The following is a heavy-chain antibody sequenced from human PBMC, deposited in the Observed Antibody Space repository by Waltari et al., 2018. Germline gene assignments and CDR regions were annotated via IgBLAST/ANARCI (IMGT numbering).Heavy chain of an antibody. CDR1: GFSLSTSGFG. CDR3: AHNDYGSYFDY. Sequence: QITFKASVPPLVKPTQTLTLTCTFSGFSLSTSGFGVGWIRQPPGKALEWLALIYWNDDKRYSTSLKSRPTITKDTSKNQVVLTMTNMDHVDTATYYGAHNDYGSYFDYWGQGTLVTVSS. J-gene: IGHJ4*02. CDR2: IYWNDDK. V-gene: IGHV2-5*01. D-gene: IGHD4-17*01.